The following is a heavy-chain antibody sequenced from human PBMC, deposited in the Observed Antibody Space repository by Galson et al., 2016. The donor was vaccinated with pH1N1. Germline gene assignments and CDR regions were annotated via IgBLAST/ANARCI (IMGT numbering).Heavy chain of an antibody. D-gene: IGHD5-24*01. CDR3: ARAVATRESF. CDR2: IKPDGSQT. Sequence: SLRLSCAASRFTLSDYWMNWVRQAPGKGLEWVANIKPDGSQTYYVDSVKGRFTISRDNVKNSMFLHMYSLRAEDTAVYYCARAVATRESFWGQGTLVTVSS. CDR1: RFTLSDYW. V-gene: IGHV3-7*03. J-gene: IGHJ4*02.